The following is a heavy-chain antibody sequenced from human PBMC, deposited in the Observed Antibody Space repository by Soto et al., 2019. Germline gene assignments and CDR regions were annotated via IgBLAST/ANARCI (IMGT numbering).Heavy chain of an antibody. CDR3: TRVTLVGSRSSDY. Sequence: EVQLVESGGGLVQPEGSLRLSCAASGFTFSDHYMDWVRQAPGKGLEWVGRIKNKANSYTTEYAAPVKGRFTISKDDSASSLFLQMNRLKTDDTAVYYCTRVTLVGSRSSDYWGQGILGTVSA. CDR1: GFTFSDHY. D-gene: IGHD3-16*01. J-gene: IGHJ4*02. V-gene: IGHV3-72*01. CDR2: IKNKANSYTT.